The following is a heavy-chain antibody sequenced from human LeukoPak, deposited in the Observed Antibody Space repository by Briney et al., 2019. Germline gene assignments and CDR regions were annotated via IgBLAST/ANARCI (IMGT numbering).Heavy chain of an antibody. CDR2: ISSSGSTI. D-gene: IGHD5-12*01. CDR3: ARAPDSGYGFAVDY. Sequence: TGGSLRLSCAASGFTLSSYEMNWVRQAPGKGLEWVSYISSSGSTIYYADSVKGRFTISRDNAKNSLYLQMNSLRAEDTAVYYCARAPDSGYGFAVDYWGQGTLVTVSS. V-gene: IGHV3-48*03. CDR1: GFTLSSYE. J-gene: IGHJ4*02.